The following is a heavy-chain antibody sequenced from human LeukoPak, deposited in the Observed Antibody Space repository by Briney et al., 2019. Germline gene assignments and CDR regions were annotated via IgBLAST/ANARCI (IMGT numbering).Heavy chain of an antibody. D-gene: IGHD3-22*01. Sequence: ASVKVSCKASGYTFTGYYIHWVRQAPGQGLEWMGWINPNSGGTNYAQKFQGRVTMTRDTSISTAYMELRSLRPDDTAVYYCARDPSNTSGNFPYFDYWGQGTLVTVSS. J-gene: IGHJ4*02. CDR2: INPNSGGT. CDR1: GYTFTGYY. V-gene: IGHV1-2*02. CDR3: ARDPSNTSGNFPYFDY.